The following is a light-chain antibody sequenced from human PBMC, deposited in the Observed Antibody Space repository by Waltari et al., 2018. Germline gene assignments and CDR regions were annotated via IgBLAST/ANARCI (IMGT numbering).Light chain of an antibody. V-gene: IGKV4-1*01. J-gene: IGKJ1*01. CDR1: QSLLFSSNNENY. Sequence: DIVMTQSPDSLAVSLGERAPINCKSSQSLLFSSNNENYLAWYQQKAGQPPKLLISWASTRESGLPDRFTGSGSGTDFTLTISSLQAEDVAVYFCHQYLSTPWTFGQGTKVEIK. CDR3: HQYLSTPWT. CDR2: WAS.